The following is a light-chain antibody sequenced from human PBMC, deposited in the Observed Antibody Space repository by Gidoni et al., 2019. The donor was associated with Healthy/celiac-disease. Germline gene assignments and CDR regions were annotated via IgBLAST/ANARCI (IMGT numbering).Light chain of an antibody. CDR3: QVWDSSSDHVV. V-gene: IGLV3-21*02. Sequence: SYVLPHQPRVPVAPGQTARITCGGNNIGSKSVHWYQQKPGQAPVLVVYDDSDRPSGIPERFSGSNSGNTATLTISRVEAGDEADYYCQVWDSSSDHVVFGGGTKLTVL. CDR1: NIGSKS. J-gene: IGLJ2*01. CDR2: DDS.